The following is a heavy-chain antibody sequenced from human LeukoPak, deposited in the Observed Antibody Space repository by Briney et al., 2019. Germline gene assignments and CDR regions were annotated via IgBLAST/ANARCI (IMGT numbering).Heavy chain of an antibody. D-gene: IGHD1-1*01. Sequence: ASETLSLTCSVSGDSISNYYWNWIRQSPGKGLEWIGYILSSGSTHHNPSLASRISLSMDPSKNQFSLKLSSVTAADTAVYYCARTTTADAFDIWGQGTMVTVSS. CDR3: ARTTTADAFDI. CDR1: GDSISNYY. CDR2: ILSSGST. V-gene: IGHV4-59*01. J-gene: IGHJ3*02.